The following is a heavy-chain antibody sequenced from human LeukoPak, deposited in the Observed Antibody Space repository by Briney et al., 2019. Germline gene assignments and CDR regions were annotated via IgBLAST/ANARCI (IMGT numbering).Heavy chain of an antibody. J-gene: IGHJ5*02. CDR2: MNPNSGNT. V-gene: IGHV1-8*02. CDR3: ARDLGRGITIFGVVTRGFDP. CDR1: GYTFTTFD. Sequence: GSVKVSCKASGYTFTTFDINWVRQATGQGLEWMGWMNPNSGNTGYAQRFQGRVTMTRNTSISTAYMELSSLRSEDTAVYYCARDLGRGITIFGVVTRGFDPWGQGTLVTVSS. D-gene: IGHD3-3*01.